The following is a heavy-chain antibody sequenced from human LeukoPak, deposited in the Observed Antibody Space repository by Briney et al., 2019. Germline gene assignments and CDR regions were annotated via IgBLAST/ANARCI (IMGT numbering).Heavy chain of an antibody. Sequence: ASVKVSCKASGYTFTGYYMHWVRQAPGQGLEWMGWINPNSGGTKYAQKFQGRVTMTRDTSISTACMELSRLRSDDTAVYYCARDLEYSSSWYRFSFWFDPWGQGTLVTVSS. D-gene: IGHD6-13*01. CDR3: ARDLEYSSSWYRFSFWFDP. CDR1: GYTFTGYY. CDR2: INPNSGGT. V-gene: IGHV1-2*02. J-gene: IGHJ5*02.